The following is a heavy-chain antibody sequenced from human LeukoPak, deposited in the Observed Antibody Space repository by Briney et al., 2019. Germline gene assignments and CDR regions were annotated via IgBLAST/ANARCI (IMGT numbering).Heavy chain of an antibody. J-gene: IGHJ4*02. Sequence: VASVKVSCKASGYTFTSYGISWVRRAPGQGLEWMGWITTYNGNTNYPQKYQGRVTMTTDTSTSTAYMELRSLRSDDTAVYYCARADLINYYDSSCSYSRFDYWGQGTLVTVSS. CDR2: ITTYNGNT. D-gene: IGHD3-22*01. V-gene: IGHV1-18*01. CDR3: ARADLINYYDSSCSYSRFDY. CDR1: GYTFTSYG.